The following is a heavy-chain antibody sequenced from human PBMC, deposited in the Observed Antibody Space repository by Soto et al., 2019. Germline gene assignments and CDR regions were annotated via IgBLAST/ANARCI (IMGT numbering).Heavy chain of an antibody. Sequence: QVQLVQSGAEVKKPGASVKVSCKASGYTFTSYGISWVRQAPGQGLDGMGWISAYNGNTNYAQKLQGRCTMTTDTSTSTAYMELRSLRSDDTAVYYCASVYPLEMATTRGFDYWGQGTLVTVSS. J-gene: IGHJ4*02. V-gene: IGHV1-18*04. D-gene: IGHD5-12*01. CDR2: ISAYNGNT. CDR1: GYTFTSYG. CDR3: ASVYPLEMATTRGFDY.